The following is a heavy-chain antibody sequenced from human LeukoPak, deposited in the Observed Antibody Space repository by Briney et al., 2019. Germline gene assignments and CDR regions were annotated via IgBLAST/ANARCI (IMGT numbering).Heavy chain of an antibody. CDR2: INPSSGGT. Sequence: GASVKVSCKASGYTFTDYYIHWVRQAPGQGLEWMGWINPSSGGTNYAQKFQGRVTMTRDTSISTAYMELSRLRFDDTAVYYCATWNWGSLDYWGQGTLVTVSS. CDR3: ATWNWGSLDY. CDR1: GYTFTDYY. V-gene: IGHV1-2*02. D-gene: IGHD7-27*01. J-gene: IGHJ4*02.